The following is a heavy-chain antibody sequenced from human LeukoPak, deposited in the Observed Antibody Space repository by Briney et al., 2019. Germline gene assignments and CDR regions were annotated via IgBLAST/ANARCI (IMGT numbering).Heavy chain of an antibody. CDR2: IRYDGTNK. CDR3: AKDSTRYYGVLTVNLREKGALDY. J-gene: IGHJ4*02. V-gene: IGHV3-30*02. CDR1: GFTFSSYS. D-gene: IGHD3-9*01. Sequence: GGSLRLSCAASGFTFSSYSMNWVRQAPGKGLEWVAFIRYDGTNKYYADSVRGRFTVSKDNSKNTLYLQMNSLRAEDTAVYYCAKDSTRYYGVLTVNLREKGALDYWGQGTLVTVSS.